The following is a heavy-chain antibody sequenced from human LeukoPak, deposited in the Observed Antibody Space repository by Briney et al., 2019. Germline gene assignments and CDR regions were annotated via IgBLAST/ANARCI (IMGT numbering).Heavy chain of an antibody. D-gene: IGHD2-15*01. Sequence: SETLSLTCAVPGESFSAYFWSWIRQVPGKGLEWIGEIDHRGISNYNPSLKSRATMLVDTSNNHFSLSLTSVTAADTATYYCASRSLTLAAARCFDDWGQGTVVTVSS. J-gene: IGHJ4*03. V-gene: IGHV4-34*01. CDR1: GESFSAYF. CDR3: ASRSLTLAAARCFDD. CDR2: IDHRGIS.